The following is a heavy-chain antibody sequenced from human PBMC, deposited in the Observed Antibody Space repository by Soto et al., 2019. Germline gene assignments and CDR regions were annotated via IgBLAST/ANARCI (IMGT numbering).Heavy chain of an antibody. Sequence: PGESLKISCKGSGYSFTSYWIGWVRQMPGKGLEWMGIIYPGDSDTRYSPSFQGQVTISADKSISTAYLQWSSLKASDTAMYYCARPTSYYYDSSGYYSGHAFDICGQGTMVSVSS. CDR3: ARPTSYYYDSSGYYSGHAFDI. V-gene: IGHV5-51*01. CDR2: IYPGDSDT. D-gene: IGHD3-22*01. J-gene: IGHJ3*02. CDR1: GYSFTSYW.